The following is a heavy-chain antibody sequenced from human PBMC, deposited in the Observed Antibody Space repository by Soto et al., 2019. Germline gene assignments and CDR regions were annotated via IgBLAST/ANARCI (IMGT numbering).Heavy chain of an antibody. CDR3: ASNSYGYTFHDY. V-gene: IGHV4-30-4*01. D-gene: IGHD5-18*01. CDR2: IYYSGST. Sequence: PSETLSLTCTVSGGSISSGDYYWSWIRQPPGKGLEWIGYIYYSGSTYYNPSLKSRVTISVDTSKNQFSLKLSSVTAADTAVYYCASNSYGYTFHDYWGQGTLVTVSS. J-gene: IGHJ4*02. CDR1: GGSISSGDYY.